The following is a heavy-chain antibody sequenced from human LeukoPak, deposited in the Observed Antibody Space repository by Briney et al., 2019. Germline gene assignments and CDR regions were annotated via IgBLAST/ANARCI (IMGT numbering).Heavy chain of an antibody. CDR3: ARTKESGGYFDY. CDR1: GYTFTTYG. D-gene: IGHD3-10*01. CDR2: ISPYNSNT. V-gene: IGHV1-18*01. J-gene: IGHJ4*02. Sequence: ASVKVSCKSSGYTFTTYGISWMRQAPGQSLEWMGWISPYNSNTNYAQKLQGRVTMTTDTSTSTAYMELRSLRSDDTAVYYCARTKESGGYFDYWGQGTLVTVSS.